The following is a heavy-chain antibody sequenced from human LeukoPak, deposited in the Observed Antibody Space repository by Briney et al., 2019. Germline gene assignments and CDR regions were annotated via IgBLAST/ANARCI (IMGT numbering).Heavy chain of an antibody. V-gene: IGHV1-2*02. J-gene: IGHJ4*02. Sequence: ASVKVSCKASGYTFTGYYMHWVRQAPGQGLEWMGWINPNSGGTNYAQKFQGRVTITRDTSISTAYMELSRLRSDDTAVYYCARGSTYYYGSGSYPYWGQGTLVTVSS. D-gene: IGHD3-10*01. CDR1: GYTFTGYY. CDR3: ARGSTYYYGSGSYPY. CDR2: INPNSGGT.